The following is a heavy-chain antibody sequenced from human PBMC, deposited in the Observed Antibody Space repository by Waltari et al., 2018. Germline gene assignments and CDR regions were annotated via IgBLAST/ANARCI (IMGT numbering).Heavy chain of an antibody. J-gene: IGHJ3*02. CDR2: INHSGST. V-gene: IGHV4-34*01. CDR1: GGSFSGYY. Sequence: QVQLQQWGAGLLKPSETLSLTCAVYGGSFSGYYWSWIRQPPGKGLEWIGEINHSGSTNYNPSLKSRVTISVDTSKNQFSLKLSSVTAADTAVYYCATGWGSWGAFDIWGQGTMVTVSS. D-gene: IGHD3-16*01. CDR3: ATGWGSWGAFDI.